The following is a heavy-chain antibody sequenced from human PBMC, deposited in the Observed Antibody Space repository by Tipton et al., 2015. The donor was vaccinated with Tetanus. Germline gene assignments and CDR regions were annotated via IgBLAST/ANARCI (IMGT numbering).Heavy chain of an antibody. J-gene: IGHJ4*02. V-gene: IGHV3-30-3*01. D-gene: IGHD3-10*01. CDR3: ARGKDYYGSRSYLGYYFDD. CDR1: GFTFSSYA. CDR2: ISYDGSNK. Sequence: SLRLSCAASGFTFSSYAMHCVRQAPGKGLEWVAVISYDGSNKYYADSVKGRFTISRDNSKNTLYLQMNSLRAEDTSVYYCARGKDYYGSRSYLGYYFDDWGQGTLVTVSS.